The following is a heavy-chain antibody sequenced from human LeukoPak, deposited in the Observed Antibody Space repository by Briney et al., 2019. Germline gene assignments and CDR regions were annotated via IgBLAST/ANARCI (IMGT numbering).Heavy chain of an antibody. J-gene: IGHJ5*02. D-gene: IGHD6-13*01. Sequence: GGSLRLSCEASGFTFSTYGMHWVRQAPGKGLEWVAVIWYDGSNKNYADSVKGRFTISRDNSKNTLYLQMNSLRAEDTAVYYCARSSSWYNWFDPWGQGTLVTVSS. V-gene: IGHV3-33*01. CDR1: GFTFSTYG. CDR3: ARSSSWYNWFDP. CDR2: IWYDGSNK.